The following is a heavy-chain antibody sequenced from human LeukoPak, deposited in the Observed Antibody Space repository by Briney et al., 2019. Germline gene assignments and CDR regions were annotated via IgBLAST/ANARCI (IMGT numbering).Heavy chain of an antibody. CDR1: GGSFSGYY. Sequence: SETLSLTCAVYGGSFSGYYWSWIRQPPGKGLEWIGEINHSGSTNYNPSLKSRVTISVDTSKNQFSLKLSSVTAADTAVYYCARGAYQLRWPAHNWIDPWGQGTLVTVSS. D-gene: IGHD2-2*01. CDR2: INHSGST. CDR3: ARGAYQLRWPAHNWIDP. V-gene: IGHV4-34*01. J-gene: IGHJ5*02.